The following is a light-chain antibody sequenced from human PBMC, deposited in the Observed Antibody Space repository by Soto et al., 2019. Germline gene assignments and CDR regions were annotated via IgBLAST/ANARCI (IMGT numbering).Light chain of an antibody. CDR1: TLPKRY. J-gene: IGLJ1*01. CDR3: QSADNSQTYV. CDR2: KDT. Sequence: SSELTQPPSVSVSPGQTARITCSGHTLPKRYTFWYQQKPGQAPVLLISKDTERPSGIPERFSGSDSGTTVTLTISGVQAEDEADYYCQSADNSQTYVFGTGTKLTVL. V-gene: IGLV3-25*03.